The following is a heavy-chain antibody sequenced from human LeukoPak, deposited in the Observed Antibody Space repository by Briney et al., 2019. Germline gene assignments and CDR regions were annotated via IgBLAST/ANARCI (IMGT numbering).Heavy chain of an antibody. CDR3: GKGPLSFGDYVDY. D-gene: IGHD3-10*01. CDR2: ISYDGSNK. V-gene: IGHV3-30*04. CDR1: GFTFSSYA. Sequence: PGGSLRLSCAASGFTFSSYAMHWVRQAPGKGLEWVAVISYDGSNKYYADSVKGRFTISRDNAKNSLYLQMNSLRAEDTAVYYCGKGPLSFGDYVDYWGQGTLVTVSS. J-gene: IGHJ4*02.